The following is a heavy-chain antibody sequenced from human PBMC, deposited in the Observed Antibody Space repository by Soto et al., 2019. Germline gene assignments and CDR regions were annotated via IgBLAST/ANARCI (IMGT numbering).Heavy chain of an antibody. V-gene: IGHV3-15*07. CDR1: GFSFRNAW. CDR2: IKSKADGGTT. CDR3: TLTYHHGLESYYFLY. D-gene: IGHD3-10*01. Sequence: EVQLVESGGGLVKPGESLRLSCAASGFSFRNAWMNWVRQAPGRGLEWVGRIKSKADGGTTDYAAPLRDRFIISRDDSXXALYQQMSSLESEGIAVYYDTLTYHHGLESYYFLYGCQGTLVTVFS. J-gene: IGHJ1*01.